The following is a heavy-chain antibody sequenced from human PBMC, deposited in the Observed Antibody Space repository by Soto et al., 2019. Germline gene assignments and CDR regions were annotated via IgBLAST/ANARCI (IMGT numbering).Heavy chain of an antibody. V-gene: IGHV3-64*01. CDR2: ISSNGGST. CDR1: GFTFSSYA. CDR3: ARDEAAYYDSSGYYYYYYYGMDV. Sequence: GGSLRLSCAASGFTFSSYAMHWVRQAPGKGLEYVSAISSNGGSTYYANSVKGRFTISRDNSKNTLYLQMGSLRAEDMAVYYCARDEAAYYDSSGYYYYYYYGMDVWGQGTTVTVSS. D-gene: IGHD3-22*01. J-gene: IGHJ6*02.